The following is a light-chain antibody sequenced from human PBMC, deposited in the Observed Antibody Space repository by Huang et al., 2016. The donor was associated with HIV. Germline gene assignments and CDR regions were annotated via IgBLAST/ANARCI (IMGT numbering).Light chain of an antibody. CDR2: GAS. J-gene: IGKJ1*01. Sequence: EIVMTQSPATLSVSPGERATLSCRASQSVSSNLAWDQPKPGTAPRLLIYGASTRATGIPARFSGSGSGTEFTLTISSLQSEDFAVYYCQQYNNWPRTFGQGTKVEIK. CDR3: QQYNNWPRT. CDR1: QSVSSN. V-gene: IGKV3-15*01.